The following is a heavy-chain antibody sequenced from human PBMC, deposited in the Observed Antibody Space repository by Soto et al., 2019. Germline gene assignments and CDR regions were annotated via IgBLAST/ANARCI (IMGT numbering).Heavy chain of an antibody. D-gene: IGHD2-15*01. Sequence: SETLSLTCNVSSGSINNHFWSWIRQPAGKGLEWIGHIYNSGTTTYNPSLKSRVTMSVDPPKNRFSLKLSSVTAADTAVYYCARINGGSPDFWGRGTLVTVSS. CDR3: ARINGGSPDF. J-gene: IGHJ4*02. V-gene: IGHV4-4*07. CDR2: IYNSGTT. CDR1: SGSINNHF.